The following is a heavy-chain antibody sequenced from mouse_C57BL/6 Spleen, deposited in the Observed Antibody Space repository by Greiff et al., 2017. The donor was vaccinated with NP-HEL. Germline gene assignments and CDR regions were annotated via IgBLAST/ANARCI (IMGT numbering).Heavy chain of an antibody. CDR1: GYTFTDYE. V-gene: IGHV1-15*01. CDR3: TRGVTTVVATKGFAY. CDR2: IDPETGGT. Sequence: VQLQQSGAELVRPGASVTLSCKASGYTFTDYEIHWVKQTPVHGLEWIGAIDPETGGTAYNQKFKGKAILTADKSSSTAYMELRSLTSEDSAVYYCTRGVTTVVATKGFAYWGQGTLVTVSA. J-gene: IGHJ3*01. D-gene: IGHD1-1*01.